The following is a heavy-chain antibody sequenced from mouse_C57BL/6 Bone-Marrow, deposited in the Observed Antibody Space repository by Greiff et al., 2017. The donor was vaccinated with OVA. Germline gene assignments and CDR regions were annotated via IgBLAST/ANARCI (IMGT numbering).Heavy chain of an antibody. D-gene: IGHD1-1*01. CDR3: ARPNYYGSCRSRRTLDY. J-gene: IGHJ2*01. CDR1: GYTFTSYG. V-gene: IGHV1-81*01. Sequence: QVQLQQSGAELARPGASVKLSCKASGYTFTSYGISWVKQRTGQGLEWIGEIYPRSGNTYYNEKFKGKATLTADKSSSTAYMELRSLTSEDSAVYFCARPNYYGSCRSRRTLDYWGQGTTLTVSS. CDR2: IYPRSGNT.